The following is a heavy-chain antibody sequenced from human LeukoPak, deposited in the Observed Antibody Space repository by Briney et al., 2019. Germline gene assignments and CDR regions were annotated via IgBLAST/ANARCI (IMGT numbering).Heavy chain of an antibody. CDR3: ARDIPYDSSGDVGNAFDI. CDR2: ISYDGSNK. V-gene: IGHV3-30-3*01. Sequence: GRSLRLSCAAPGFTFSSYAVHWVRQAPGKGLEWVAVISYDGSNKYYADSVKGRFTISRDNSKNTLYLQMNSLRAEDTAVYYCARDIPYDSSGDVGNAFDIWGQGTMVTVSS. J-gene: IGHJ3*02. D-gene: IGHD3-22*01. CDR1: GFTFSSYA.